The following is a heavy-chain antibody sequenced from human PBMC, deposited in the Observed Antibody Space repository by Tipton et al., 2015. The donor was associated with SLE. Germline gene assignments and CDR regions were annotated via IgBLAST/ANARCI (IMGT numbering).Heavy chain of an antibody. CDR1: GVSITSRSYY. CDR3: ARRRYGDFLLPDAFDI. D-gene: IGHD4-17*01. V-gene: IGHV4-39*07. J-gene: IGHJ3*02. CDR2: IYYSGTT. Sequence: TLSLTCTVSGVSITSRSYYWGWIRPPPGKGLECIGSIYYSGTTYYNPFLKRRVTISVDTSKNQLSLQLSSVTAADTAVYYCARRRYGDFLLPDAFDIWGQGTMVTVSS.